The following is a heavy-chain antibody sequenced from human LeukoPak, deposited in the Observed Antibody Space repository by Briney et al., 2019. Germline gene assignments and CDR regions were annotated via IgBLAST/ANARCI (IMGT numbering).Heavy chain of an antibody. CDR1: GFTFSIYS. D-gene: IGHD2/OR15-2a*01. V-gene: IGHV3-21*04. CDR2: ISSSSSYI. Sequence: GGSLRLSCAASGFTFSIYSMNWVRQAPGKGLEWVSSISSSSSYIFYADSMKGRFTISRDNAKNSLYLQMNGLRADDTAVYYCALLDKLLVSDPWGQGTLVTVSS. J-gene: IGHJ5*02. CDR3: ALLDKLLVSDP.